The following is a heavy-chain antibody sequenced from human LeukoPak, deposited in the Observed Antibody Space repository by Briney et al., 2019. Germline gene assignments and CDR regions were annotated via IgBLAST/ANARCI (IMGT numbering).Heavy chain of an antibody. V-gene: IGHV4-39*07. J-gene: IGHJ5*02. CDR2: IYYSGST. D-gene: IGHD6-13*01. CDR1: GGSISSSSYY. Sequence: PSETLSLTCTVSGGSISSSSYYWGWIRQPPGKGLEWIGSIYYSGSTYYNPSLKSRVTISVDTSKNQFSLKLSSVTAADTAVYYCARDITAAAGTVWFDPWGQGTLVTVSS. CDR3: ARDITAAAGTVWFDP.